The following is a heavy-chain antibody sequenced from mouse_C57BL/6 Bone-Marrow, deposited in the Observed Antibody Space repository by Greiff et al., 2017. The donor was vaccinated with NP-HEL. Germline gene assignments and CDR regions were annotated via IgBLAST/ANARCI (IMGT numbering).Heavy chain of an antibody. CDR3: ASMVTTGYFDY. Sequence: QVQLQQSGAELVRPGTSVKVSCKASGYAFTNYLIEWVKQRPGQGLEWIGVINPGSGGTNYNEKFKGKATLTADKSSSTAYMQLSSLTPEDSAVYFCASMVTTGYFDYWGQGTTLTISS. CDR2: INPGSGGT. V-gene: IGHV1-54*01. CDR1: GYAFTNYL. J-gene: IGHJ2*01. D-gene: IGHD2-2*01.